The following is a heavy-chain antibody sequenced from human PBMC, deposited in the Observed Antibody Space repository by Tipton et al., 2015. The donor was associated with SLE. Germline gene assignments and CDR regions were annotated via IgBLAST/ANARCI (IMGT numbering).Heavy chain of an antibody. V-gene: IGHV4-59*01. CDR2: IYYSGST. CDR3: ARDGYGGSHFSY. Sequence: TLSLTYTVSGGSISSYYWSWIRQPPGKGLEWIGYIYYSGSTNYNPSLKSRVTISVDTSKNQFSLKLSSVTAADTAVYYCARDGYGGSHFSYWGQGTLVTVSS. J-gene: IGHJ4*02. CDR1: GGSISSYY. D-gene: IGHD1-26*01.